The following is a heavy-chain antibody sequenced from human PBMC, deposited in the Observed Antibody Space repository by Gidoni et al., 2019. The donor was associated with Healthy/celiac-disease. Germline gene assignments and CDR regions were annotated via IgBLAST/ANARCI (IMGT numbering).Heavy chain of an antibody. J-gene: IGHJ6*02. CDR2: IDPSDSYT. V-gene: IGHV5-10-1*03. D-gene: IGHD2-2*01. CDR3: ARRPLVVPAAPEVGMDV. CDR1: GYSFTSYW. Sequence: EVQLVQSGAEVKKPGESLRISCTGSGYSFTSYWISWVRQMPGKGLEWMGRIDPSDSYTNYSPSFQGHVTISADKSISTAYLQWSSLKASDTAMYYCARRPLVVPAAPEVGMDVWGQGTTVTVSS.